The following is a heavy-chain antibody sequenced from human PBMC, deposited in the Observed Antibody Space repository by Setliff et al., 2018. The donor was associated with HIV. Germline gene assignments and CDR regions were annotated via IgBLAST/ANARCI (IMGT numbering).Heavy chain of an antibody. D-gene: IGHD5-12*01. CDR1: GGSISSGTYY. V-gene: IGHV4-61*09. CDR2: IFTTGNT. Sequence: SETLSLTCSVSGGSISSGTYYWSWIRQSAGKGLEWVGHIFTTGNTNYNPSLESRVTISIDTSKNQFSLNLSSVTAADTAVYYSARRVVGYSGYDRSDYWGQGALVTVSS. J-gene: IGHJ4*02. CDR3: ARRVVGYSGYDRSDY.